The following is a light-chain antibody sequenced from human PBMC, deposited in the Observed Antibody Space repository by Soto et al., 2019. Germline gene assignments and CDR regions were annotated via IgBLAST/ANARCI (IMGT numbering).Light chain of an antibody. Sequence: EIVLTQSPGTLSLSPGERVTLSCRASQNVRSNYLAWYQQKPGQAPRLLIYGASTRASGIPERFSGSGSGTDFTLTISSLAPEDFAVYYCQDYGSSEWTFGQGTKVDIK. CDR1: QNVRSNY. V-gene: IGKV3-20*01. CDR3: QDYGSSEWT. CDR2: GAS. J-gene: IGKJ1*01.